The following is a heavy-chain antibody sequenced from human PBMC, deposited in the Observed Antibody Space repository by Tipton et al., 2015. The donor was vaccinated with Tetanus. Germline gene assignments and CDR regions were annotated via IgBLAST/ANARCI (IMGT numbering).Heavy chain of an antibody. Sequence: TLSLTCTVSGGSVSSGSYYWSWIRQPPGKGLEWIGYIYYSGSTNYNPSLKGRVTISVDTSKNQFSLKLSSVAAADTAVYYCARGGGTKWELLPIDYWGQGTLVTVSS. CDR2: IYYSGST. V-gene: IGHV4-61*01. CDR3: ARGGGTKWELLPIDY. CDR1: GGSVSSGSYY. D-gene: IGHD1-26*01. J-gene: IGHJ4*02.